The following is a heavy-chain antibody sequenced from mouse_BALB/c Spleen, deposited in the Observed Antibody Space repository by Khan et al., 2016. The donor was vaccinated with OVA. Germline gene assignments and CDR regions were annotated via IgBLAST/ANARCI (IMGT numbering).Heavy chain of an antibody. J-gene: IGHJ2*01. CDR3: ASEWLLLRYPGYFDY. D-gene: IGHD1-1*01. CDR1: AYSITSDYV. V-gene: IGHV3-2*02. CDR2: ITNSGNT. Sequence: ELVQSGPGLLKPSPSLSLTCTVTAYSITSDYVWNWIRQFPGNKLEWMSYITNSGNTTYSPYLRDRTTFTPDTSTTQSFLQLNSVTTEDTATYYCASEWLLLRYPGYFDYWGQGTMVTVSA.